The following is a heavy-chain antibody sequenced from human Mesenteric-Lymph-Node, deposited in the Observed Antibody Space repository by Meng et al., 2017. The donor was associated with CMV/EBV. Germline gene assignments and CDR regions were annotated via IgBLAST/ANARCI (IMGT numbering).Heavy chain of an antibody. CDR2: IYPGDSET. CDR1: GFTFTNYW. Sequence: GESLKISCKGFGFTFTNYWIGWVRQMPGKGLEWMGIIYPGDSETRYSPSFQGQVTISADESISTAYLQWSGLKASDSGKYYCVRRGYKGYCTAIPCYKGANYYYGLDVWGLGTTVTVSS. J-gene: IGHJ6*02. CDR3: VRRGYKGYCTAIPCYKGANYYYGLDV. V-gene: IGHV5-51*01. D-gene: IGHD2-8*02.